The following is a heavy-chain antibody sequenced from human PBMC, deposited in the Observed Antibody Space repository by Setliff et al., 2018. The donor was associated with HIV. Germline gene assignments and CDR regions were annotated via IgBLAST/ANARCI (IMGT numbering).Heavy chain of an antibody. CDR3: ASSRPPDDSSGYLDH. V-gene: IGHV3-7*03. D-gene: IGHD3-22*01. CDR2: IKKDGSDK. Sequence: PGGSLRLSCAASGFTFSNSWMTWVRQAPGKGLEWVANIKKDGSDKFYVDSVKGRFAISRDNAKNSLNLEMNSLRAEDTAIYYCASSRPPDDSSGYLDHWGQGTLVIVSS. J-gene: IGHJ4*01. CDR1: GFTFSNSW.